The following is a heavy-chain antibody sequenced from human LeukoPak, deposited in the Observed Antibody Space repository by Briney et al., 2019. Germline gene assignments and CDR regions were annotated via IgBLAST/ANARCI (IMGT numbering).Heavy chain of an antibody. CDR2: IYSSGNT. Sequence: PSETLSLTCTVSGGFISSYYWNWIRQTPGKGLEWIGSIYSSGNTNYNPSLKSRVTISVDTSKNQFSLMLTSVTAADTAVYYCAGLLSSWYQAFDYWGQGTLVTVSS. V-gene: IGHV4-59*01. D-gene: IGHD6-13*01. CDR3: AGLLSSWYQAFDY. J-gene: IGHJ4*02. CDR1: GGFISSYY.